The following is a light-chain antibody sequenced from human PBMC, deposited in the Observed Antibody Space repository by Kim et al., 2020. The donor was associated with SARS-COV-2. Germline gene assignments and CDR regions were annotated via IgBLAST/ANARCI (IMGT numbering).Light chain of an antibody. Sequence: APEKTAEITCGGTNIGSKSVNWNHRKQGQAPVLVICYISDRPSGIPERFSGSNSANTATLTISRVGARDEADDYCQVWDSSNNHLVFGGGTQLTVL. J-gene: IGLJ2*01. V-gene: IGLV3-21*04. CDR2: YIS. CDR1: NIGSKS. CDR3: QVWDSSNNHLV.